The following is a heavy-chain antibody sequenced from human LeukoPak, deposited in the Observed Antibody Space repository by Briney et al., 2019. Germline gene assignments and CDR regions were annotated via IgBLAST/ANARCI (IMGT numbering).Heavy chain of an antibody. CDR3: ASGVYSSGWYLDY. CDR2: LNQDGSVK. J-gene: IGHJ4*02. CDR1: GFTFSSYG. V-gene: IGHV3-7*01. Sequence: GGSLRLSCAASGFTFSSYGMHWVRQAPGKGLEWVANLNQDGSVKNYVDSVTGRFTISRDNSKNTLYLQMNSLRAEDTAVYYCASGVYSSGWYLDYWGQGTLVTVSS. D-gene: IGHD6-19*01.